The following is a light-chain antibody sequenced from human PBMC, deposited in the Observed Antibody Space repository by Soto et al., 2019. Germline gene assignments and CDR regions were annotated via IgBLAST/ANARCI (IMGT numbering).Light chain of an antibody. J-gene: IGLJ2*01. CDR2: EAS. CDR1: SSDVGSYNL. CDR3: CSYAGSNTFA. V-gene: IGLV2-23*02. Sequence: QSALTQPASVSGSPGQSITISCSGTSSDVGSYNLVSWYQQHPGKAPQLMIYEASKRPSGVSDRFSGSKSGNTASLTISGLQAEDEADYYCCSYAGSNTFAFGGGTKLTVL.